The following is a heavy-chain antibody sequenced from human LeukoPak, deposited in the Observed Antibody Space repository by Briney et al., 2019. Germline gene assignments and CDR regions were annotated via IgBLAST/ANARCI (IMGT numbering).Heavy chain of an antibody. CDR1: GFTLSNSG. D-gene: IGHD3-10*01. J-gene: IGHJ4*02. V-gene: IGHV3-33*01. Sequence: PGGSLRLSCAASGFTLSNSGMHWVRQAPGKGLEWVAVIWYDGGSQYYADPVKGRFTISRENSKNTLYLQMNSLRAEDTAVYYCGRDSSYGVDYWGQGTLVTVSS. CDR3: GRDSSYGVDY. CDR2: IWYDGGSQ.